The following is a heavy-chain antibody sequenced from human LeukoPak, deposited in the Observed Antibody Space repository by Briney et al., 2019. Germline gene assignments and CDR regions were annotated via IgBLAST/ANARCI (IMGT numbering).Heavy chain of an antibody. CDR2: ISGSGGST. D-gene: IGHD3-22*01. CDR1: GFIFRRYA. Sequence: GGSLRLSCAASGFIFRRYAMSWVRQAPGKGLEWVSAISGSGGSTYYADSVKGRFTISRDNSKNTLYLQMNSLRAEDTAVYYCAKAYYYESSGYYIFDYWGQGTLVTVSS. V-gene: IGHV3-23*01. J-gene: IGHJ4*02. CDR3: AKAYYYESSGYYIFDY.